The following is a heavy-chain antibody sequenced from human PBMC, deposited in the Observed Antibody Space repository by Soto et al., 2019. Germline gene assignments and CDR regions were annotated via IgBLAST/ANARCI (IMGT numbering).Heavy chain of an antibody. D-gene: IGHD2-15*01. CDR2: IIPFYGTA. V-gene: IGHV1-69*06. J-gene: IGHJ5*01. CDR3: ARDLGGCSAGSCRYNWLDS. Sequence: QVQLVQSGAEVKKPGSSVKVSCKASRDTFTNYAISWVRQAPGQGLEWMGGIIPFYGTAHYAQKFQDRVTIIEDTSRSTADMELISLKHEDTAVYYCARDLGGCSAGSCRYNWLDSWGQGTLVTVSS. CDR1: RDTFTNYA.